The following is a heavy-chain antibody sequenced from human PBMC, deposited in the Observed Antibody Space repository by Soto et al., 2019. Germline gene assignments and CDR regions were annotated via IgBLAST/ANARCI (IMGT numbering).Heavy chain of an antibody. Sequence: QVQLVQSGAEVKKPGASVKVSCKASGYTFTSYDINWVRQATGQGLEWMGWMNPNSGNTGYAQKFQGRVTMTRNTSICTAYMVLSCLRSEDTAVYYCARCSLVSSFEYYYYYDMDVWGKGTTVTVSS. CDR2: MNPNSGNT. CDR3: ARCSLVSSFEYYYYYDMDV. V-gene: IGHV1-8*01. CDR1: GYTFTSYD. J-gene: IGHJ6*03. D-gene: IGHD2-8*01.